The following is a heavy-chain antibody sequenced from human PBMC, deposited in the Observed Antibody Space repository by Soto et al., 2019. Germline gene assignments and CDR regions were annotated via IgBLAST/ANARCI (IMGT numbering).Heavy chain of an antibody. CDR2: IYPGDSDT. CDR3: ATTYRTTNFDY. V-gene: IGHV5-51*01. Sequence: PGESLKISCKDSGHRFTSYWIGWVRQMPGKGLEWMGMIYPGDSDTRYSPSFQGQVTISADKSISTAYLQWSSLKASDTAIYYCATTYRTTNFDYWGQGTPVTVSS. CDR1: GHRFTSYW. D-gene: IGHD1-7*01. J-gene: IGHJ4*02.